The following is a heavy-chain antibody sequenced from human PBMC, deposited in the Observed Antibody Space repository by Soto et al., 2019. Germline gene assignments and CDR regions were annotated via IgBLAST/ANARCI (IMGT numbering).Heavy chain of an antibody. CDR3: ARGVTAGVHY. CDR1: GYSFTSLD. J-gene: IGHJ4*02. Sequence: QVQLVQSGAEVREPGASVKVSCKASGYSFTSLDINWVRQTAGQGLEWMGWMEPSSGKTGYAQKFHDRVTMTSDTSINTAYMELTTLTSDDTAFYYCARGVTAGVHYWGQGTLVTVSS. CDR2: MEPSSGKT. V-gene: IGHV1-8*01. D-gene: IGHD3-10*01.